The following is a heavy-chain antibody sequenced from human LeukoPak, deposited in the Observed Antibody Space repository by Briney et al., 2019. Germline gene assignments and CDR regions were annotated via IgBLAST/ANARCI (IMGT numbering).Heavy chain of an antibody. D-gene: IGHD6-13*01. V-gene: IGHV1-69*13. CDR2: IIPIFGTA. Sequence: ASAKVSCKVSGGTFSSYAISWVRQAPGQGLEWMGGIIPIFGTANYAQKFQGRVTITADESTSTAYMELSSLRSEDTAVYYCAREEKQLVPYDAFDIWGQGTMVTVSS. CDR1: GGTFSSYA. J-gene: IGHJ3*02. CDR3: AREEKQLVPYDAFDI.